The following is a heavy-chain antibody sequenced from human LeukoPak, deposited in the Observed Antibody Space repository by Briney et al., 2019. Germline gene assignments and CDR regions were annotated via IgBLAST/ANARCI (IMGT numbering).Heavy chain of an antibody. D-gene: IGHD5-24*01. CDR1: EFTVSSNY. J-gene: IGHJ4*02. V-gene: IGHV3-53*01. CDR3: AGGMATILDY. CDR2: IYSGGST. Sequence: PGGSLRLSCAASEFTVSSNYMSWVRQAPGKGLEWVSVIYSGGSTYYADSVKGRFTISRDNSKNTLYLQMNSLRAEDTAVYYCAGGMATILDYWGQGTLVTVSS.